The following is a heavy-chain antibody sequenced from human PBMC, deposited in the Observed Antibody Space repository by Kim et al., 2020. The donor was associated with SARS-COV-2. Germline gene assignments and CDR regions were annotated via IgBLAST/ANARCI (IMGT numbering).Heavy chain of an antibody. CDR2: IWYDGSNK. J-gene: IGHJ6*03. D-gene: IGHD2-2*01. Sequence: VAVIWYDGSNKYYADAVKDRFTISRDNSKNTLDLQMNSLRAEDTAVYYCARDRYCSSTSCFIARYMDVWGKGTTVTVSS. CDR3: ARDRYCSSTSCFIARYMDV. V-gene: IGHV3-33*01.